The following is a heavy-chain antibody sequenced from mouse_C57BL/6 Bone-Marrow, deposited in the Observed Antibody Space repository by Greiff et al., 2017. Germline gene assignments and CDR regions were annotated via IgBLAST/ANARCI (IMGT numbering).Heavy chain of an antibody. CDR2: IDPEIGDT. Sequence: VPLQQSGAELVRPGASVKLSCTASGFNIKDDYIHWVKQRPEQGLEWIGWIDPEIGDTEYASKFQGKATITSDTSSNTAYLQISSLTSEDTAVYYCSSLDGNYFDFWGRGTPLTVAS. J-gene: IGHJ2*01. CDR3: SSLDGNYFDF. CDR1: GFNIKDDY. D-gene: IGHD2-1*01. V-gene: IGHV14-4*01.